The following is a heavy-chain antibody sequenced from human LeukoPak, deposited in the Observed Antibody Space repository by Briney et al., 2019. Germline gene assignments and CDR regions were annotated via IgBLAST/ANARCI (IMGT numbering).Heavy chain of an antibody. CDR1: GGSIINYY. CDR3: GRGRVDVDY. Sequence: SETLSLTCTVAGGSIINYYWGWIRQPPGKGLEWIGNIYYSGSTNYNPSLKSRVTISVDTSKNQFSLKLSSVTAADTAVYYCGRGRVDVDYWGQGTLVTVSS. J-gene: IGHJ4*02. V-gene: IGHV4-59*01. D-gene: IGHD3/OR15-3a*01. CDR2: IYYSGST.